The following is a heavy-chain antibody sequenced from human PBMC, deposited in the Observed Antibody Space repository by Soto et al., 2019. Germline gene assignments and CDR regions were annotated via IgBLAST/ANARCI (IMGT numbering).Heavy chain of an antibody. Sequence: SETLSLTCAVYGGSFSGYYWSWIRQPPGKGLEWIGEINHSGSTNYNPSLKSRVTISVDTSKNQFSLKLSSVTAADTAVYYCARGYRYYYGSGSYYTGYYFDYWGQGTLVTVSS. CDR2: INHSGST. J-gene: IGHJ4*02. D-gene: IGHD3-10*01. CDR1: GGSFSGYY. CDR3: ARGYRYYYGSGSYYTGYYFDY. V-gene: IGHV4-34*01.